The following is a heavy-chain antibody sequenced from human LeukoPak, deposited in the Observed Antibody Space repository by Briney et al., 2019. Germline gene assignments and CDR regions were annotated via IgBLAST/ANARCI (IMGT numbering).Heavy chain of an antibody. CDR1: GFTFSSYS. V-gene: IGHV3-23*01. CDR2: ISGSGGST. J-gene: IGHJ4*02. D-gene: IGHD5-12*01. CDR3: AKVGYLPLFDY. Sequence: GGSLRLSCAASGFTFSSYSMNWVRQAPGKGLEWVSAISGSGGSTYYADSVKGRFTISRDNSKNTLYLQMNSLRAEDTAVYYCAKVGYLPLFDYWGQGTLVTVSS.